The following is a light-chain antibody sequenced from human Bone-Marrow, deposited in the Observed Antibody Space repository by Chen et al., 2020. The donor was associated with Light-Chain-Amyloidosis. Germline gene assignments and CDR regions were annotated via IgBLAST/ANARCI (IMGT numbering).Light chain of an antibody. V-gene: IGKV3-20*01. CDR2: GAS. CDR1: QSVSSN. Sequence: EIVMTQSPATLSVSLGESATLSCRASQSVSSNLAWYQHKPGQAPRLLIYGASSRATGIPDRFSGSVSGTDFTLTISRLEPKDLAVYYCQQYGSSPTTFGQGTRLEIK. CDR3: QQYGSSPTT. J-gene: IGKJ5*01.